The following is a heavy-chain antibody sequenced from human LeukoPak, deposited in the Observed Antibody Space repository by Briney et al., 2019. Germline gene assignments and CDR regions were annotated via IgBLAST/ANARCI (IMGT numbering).Heavy chain of an antibody. V-gene: IGHV1-8*03. CDR1: GYTFTSYD. CDR2: MNPNSGNT. Sequence: ASVKVSCKASGYTFTSYDINWVRQATGQGLEWMGWMNPNSGNTGYAQKFQGRVTITRNTSISTAYMELSSLRSEDTAVYYCARGLLPDDSSSWEDNWFDPWGQGTLVTVSS. D-gene: IGHD6-13*01. CDR3: ARGLLPDDSSSWEDNWFDP. J-gene: IGHJ5*02.